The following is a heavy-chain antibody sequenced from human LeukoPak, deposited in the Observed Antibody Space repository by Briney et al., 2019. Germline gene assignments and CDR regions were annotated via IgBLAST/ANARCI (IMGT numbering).Heavy chain of an antibody. CDR3: ATNEWIDY. CDR1: GFTFSTYS. Sequence: GGSLRLSCSASGFTFSTYSINWVRQAPGKGLKWVSYISGSRGTIYYADSVKGRFTISRDNAKNSLYLQMNSLRAEDTAVYYCATNEWIDYWGQGTLVTVSS. J-gene: IGHJ4*02. V-gene: IGHV3-48*01. CDR2: ISGSRGTI. D-gene: IGHD5-12*01.